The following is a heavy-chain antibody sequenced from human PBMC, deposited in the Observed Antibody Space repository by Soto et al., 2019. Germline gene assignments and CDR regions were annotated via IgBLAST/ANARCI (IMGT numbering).Heavy chain of an antibody. Sequence: LRLSCAASGFTFSSYSMYWVRQAPGKGLEWVSSISSSSSYIYYADSVKGRFTISRDNSKNTLYLQMNSLRAEDTAVYYCAREAYCSGGSCYPYVDYWGQGTLVTVSS. CDR2: ISSSSSYI. V-gene: IGHV3-21*04. D-gene: IGHD2-15*01. J-gene: IGHJ4*02. CDR3: AREAYCSGGSCYPYVDY. CDR1: GFTFSSYS.